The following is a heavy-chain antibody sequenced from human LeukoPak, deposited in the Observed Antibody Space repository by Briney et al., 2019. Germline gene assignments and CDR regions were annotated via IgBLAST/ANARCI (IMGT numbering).Heavy chain of an antibody. CDR3: ARGYSSSWYVFDY. Sequence: SETLSLTCTVSGGSISSHYWSWIRQPPGKGLEWIGYIYYSGSTNYNPSLKSRVSMSVDTSKHQFSLKLNSVTAADTAVYFCARGYSSSWYVFDYWGQGTLVTVSS. D-gene: IGHD6-13*01. CDR2: IYYSGST. V-gene: IGHV4-59*11. J-gene: IGHJ4*02. CDR1: GGSISSHY.